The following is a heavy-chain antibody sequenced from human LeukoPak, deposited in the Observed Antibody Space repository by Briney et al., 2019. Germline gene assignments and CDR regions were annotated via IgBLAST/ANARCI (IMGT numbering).Heavy chain of an antibody. CDR3: ARAPYGGNFFDY. J-gene: IGHJ4*02. V-gene: IGHV3-7*04. Sequence: GGSLRLSCAASGFTFSTYWMSWVRQAPGKGLEWVANIKQDGSEKYYVDSVKGRFTISRDNAKNSLYVQMNSLRAEDTAVYYCARAPYGGNFFDYWGQGTLVNVS. CDR1: GFTFSTYW. CDR2: IKQDGSEK. D-gene: IGHD4-23*01.